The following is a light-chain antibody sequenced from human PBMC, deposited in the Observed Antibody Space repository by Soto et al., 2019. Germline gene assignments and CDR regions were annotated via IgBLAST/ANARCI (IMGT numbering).Light chain of an antibody. Sequence: DIQMTQSPYTVSASVRYRVTITFRSSQSITSRLAWYQQKPGKAPKLLIYDASSLESGVPSRFSGSGSGTEFTLTISSLQPDDFATYYWQQYNSYSTFGQGTKVDI. V-gene: IGKV1-5*01. CDR1: QSITSR. CDR3: QQYNSYST. CDR2: DAS. J-gene: IGKJ1*01.